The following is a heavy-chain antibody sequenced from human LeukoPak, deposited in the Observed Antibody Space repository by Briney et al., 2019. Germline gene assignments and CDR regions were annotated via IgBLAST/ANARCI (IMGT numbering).Heavy chain of an antibody. CDR2: ISYDGSNK. D-gene: IGHD5-18*01. CDR1: GFTFSSYA. J-gene: IGHJ4*02. CDR3: ARDTAMVYYFDY. V-gene: IGHV3-30-3*01. Sequence: GRSLRLSCAASGFTFSSYAMHWVRQAPGKGLEWVAVISYDGSNKYYADSVKGRFTISRDNSKNTLYQQMNSLRAEDTAVYYCARDTAMVYYFDYWGQGTLVTVSS.